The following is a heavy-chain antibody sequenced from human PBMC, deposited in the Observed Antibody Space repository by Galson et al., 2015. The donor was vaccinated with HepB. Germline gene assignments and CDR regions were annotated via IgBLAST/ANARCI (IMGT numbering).Heavy chain of an antibody. CDR2: MDXXXXXT. J-gene: IGHJ6*02. D-gene: IGHD6-19*01. CDR3: ARGLISSSXFYYNYYGMHV. V-gene: IGHV1-8*01. CDR1: GYTXXXXX. Sequence: SVKVSCKASGYTXXXXXXXXXXXAXXXXXXXXXWMDXXXXXTGYAQKFXGRXTRTRNTSRSTAYMELSSLRSEDTAVYYCARGLISSSXFYYNYYGMHVWGQGTTVTVSS.